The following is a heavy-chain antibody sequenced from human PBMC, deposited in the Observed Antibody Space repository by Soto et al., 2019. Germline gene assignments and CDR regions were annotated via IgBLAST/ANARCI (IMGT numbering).Heavy chain of an antibody. CDR1: GFTFGDYT. V-gene: IGHV3-49*03. CDR3: ATDLESSHNDDFYGLDG. Sequence: PGGSLRLSCVASGFTFGDYTMSWFRQAPGGGLEWVSFIRSKAYGATTEYAASVKGRFTISRDDSKSIAYLQMNSLKSEDTAVYYCATDLESSHNDDFYGLDGWGQGTTVTVSS. CDR2: IRSKAYGATT. D-gene: IGHD4-17*01. J-gene: IGHJ6*02.